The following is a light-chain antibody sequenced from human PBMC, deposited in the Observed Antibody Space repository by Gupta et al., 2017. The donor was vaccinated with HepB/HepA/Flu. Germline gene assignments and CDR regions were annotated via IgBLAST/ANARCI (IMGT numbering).Light chain of an antibody. CDR1: SSNIGSNY. J-gene: IGLJ2*01. V-gene: IGLV1-47*01. CDR2: RHN. CDR3: AAWDDSRSGQV. Sequence: QSVLTQPPSASGTPEQRVTISCSGCSSNIGSNYVYWYQQLPGTAPTVLISRHNQRPSGAPARFSGSKSATSASLAISGLRAEDEADYYCAAWDDSRSGQVFGGGTKLTVL.